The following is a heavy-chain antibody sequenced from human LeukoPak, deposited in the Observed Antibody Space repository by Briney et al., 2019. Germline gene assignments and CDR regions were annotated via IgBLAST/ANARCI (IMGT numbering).Heavy chain of an antibody. CDR2: INHSGST. D-gene: IGHD1-26*01. CDR3: ARAGSFDY. Sequence: PSETLSLTRTVSGGSISSYYWNWIRQPPGKGLEWIGEINHSGSTNYNPSLKSRVTISVDTSKNQFSLKLSSVTAADTAVYYCARAGSFDYWGQGTLVTVSS. CDR1: GGSISSYY. J-gene: IGHJ4*02. V-gene: IGHV4-34*01.